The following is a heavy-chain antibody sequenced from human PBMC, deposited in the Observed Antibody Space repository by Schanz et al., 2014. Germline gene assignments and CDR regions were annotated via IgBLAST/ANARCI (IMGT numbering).Heavy chain of an antibody. Sequence: VQLLQSGGALVQPGGSLRLSCSASGFTFSTYAMSWARQTPGKGLEWVSNISPTGSSTYYADSVKGRFTISRDNSRKTLYLQMNSLRVDDTAVYYCASSRTRYCSSTSCVPGAFDFWGQGTLVTVSA. V-gene: IGHV3-23*01. CDR2: ISPTGSST. CDR3: ASSRTRYCSSTSCVPGAFDF. D-gene: IGHD2-2*01. CDR1: GFTFSTYA. J-gene: IGHJ3*01.